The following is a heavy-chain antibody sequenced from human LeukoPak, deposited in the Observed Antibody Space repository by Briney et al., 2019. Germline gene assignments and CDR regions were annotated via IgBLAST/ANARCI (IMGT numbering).Heavy chain of an antibody. D-gene: IGHD3-22*01. CDR3: ARGPPTVYGGNGFYYVFDY. CDR1: GGSSSGYY. CDR2: INHSGST. V-gene: IGHV4-34*01. J-gene: IGHJ4*02. Sequence: PSETLSLTCAVYGGSSSGYYWSWIRQPPGKGLEWIGEINHSGSTNYNPSLKSRVTISVDMSRNQFSLKLSSVTAADTAVFYCARGPPTVYGGNGFYYVFDYWGQGTLVTVSS.